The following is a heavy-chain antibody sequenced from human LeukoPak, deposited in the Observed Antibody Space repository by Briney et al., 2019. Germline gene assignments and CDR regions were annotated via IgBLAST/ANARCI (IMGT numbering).Heavy chain of an antibody. J-gene: IGHJ4*02. CDR3: ARATYYYDSSGHYNYYFDY. CDR1: GYSISGGYY. CDR2: FYHSGST. V-gene: IGHV4-38-2*02. Sequence: PSETLSLTCTVSGYSISGGYYWGWIRQPPGKGLEWIGSFYHSGSTSYNPSLKSRVTISVDTSKNQSSLKLSSVTAADTAVYYCARATYYYDSSGHYNYYFDYWGQGTLVTVSS. D-gene: IGHD3-22*01.